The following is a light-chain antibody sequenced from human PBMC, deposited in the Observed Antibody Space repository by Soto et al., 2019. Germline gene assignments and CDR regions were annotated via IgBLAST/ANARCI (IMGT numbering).Light chain of an antibody. V-gene: IGKV1-6*01. CDR1: QGSRND. Sequence: AVQMTQSPSSLSASVGDRVTITCQASQGSRNDLGWYQKKPGKAPKLLIYAASRLQSGVPSRFSGSGSGTDFTLTISSLQPEDFATYYCLQDNNDPLTFGGGTKVEIK. CDR2: AAS. J-gene: IGKJ4*01. CDR3: LQDNNDPLT.